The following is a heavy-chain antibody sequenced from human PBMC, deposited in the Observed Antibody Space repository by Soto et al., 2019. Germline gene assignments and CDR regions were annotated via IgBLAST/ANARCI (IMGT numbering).Heavy chain of an antibody. CDR3: AKARGRSNFYYSGLDV. CDR1: GFTFGSYG. CDR2: ITAATGTT. Sequence: GGSLRLSCAASGFTFGSYGMTWVRQAPGKGLECVSGITAATGTTYYADSVKGRFTISRDLSTNTLFLQMNSLRAADSAVYYCAKARGRSNFYYSGLDVWGQGTTVTVSS. D-gene: IGHD1-26*01. V-gene: IGHV3-23*01. J-gene: IGHJ6*02.